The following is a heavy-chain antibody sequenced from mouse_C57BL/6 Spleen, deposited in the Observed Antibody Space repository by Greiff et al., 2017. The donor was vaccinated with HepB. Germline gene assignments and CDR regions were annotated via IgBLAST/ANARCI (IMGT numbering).Heavy chain of an antibody. CDR3: TRSSPYYYGSSYDY. D-gene: IGHD1-1*01. CDR2: IDPETGGT. Sequence: VKLMESGAELVRPGASVTLSCKASGYTFTDYEMHWVKQTPVHGLEWIGAIDPETGGTAYNQKFKGKAILTADKSSSTAYMELRSLTSEDSAVYYCTRSSPYYYGSSYDYWGQGTTLTVSS. V-gene: IGHV1-15*01. CDR1: GYTFTDYE. J-gene: IGHJ2*01.